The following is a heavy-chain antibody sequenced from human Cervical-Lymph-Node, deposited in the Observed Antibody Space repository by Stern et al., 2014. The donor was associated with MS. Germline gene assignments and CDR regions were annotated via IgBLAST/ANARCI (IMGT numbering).Heavy chain of an antibody. Sequence: VQLVESGPEVKKPGASVKVYCKAYGSTFPTYGIYWVRQAPGQGLEWMGWIRDYNGDTNSAQKFQGRVTMTKDTSTNTAYMELRSLTSDDTAVYYCAQSLAYYGMDVWGQGTTVTVSS. CDR2: IRDYNGDT. D-gene: IGHD2-21*01. V-gene: IGHV1-18*01. CDR3: AQSLAYYGMDV. J-gene: IGHJ6*02. CDR1: GSTFPTYG.